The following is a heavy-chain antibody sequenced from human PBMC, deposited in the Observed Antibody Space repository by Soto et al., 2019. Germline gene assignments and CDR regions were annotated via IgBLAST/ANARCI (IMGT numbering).Heavy chain of an antibody. CDR2: IWYDGSNK. V-gene: IGHV3-33*01. CDR3: ARGIAAAALEYFQH. J-gene: IGHJ1*01. CDR1: GFTFSSYG. D-gene: IGHD6-13*01. Sequence: PGGSLRLSCAASGFTFSSYGMHWVRQAPGKGLEWVAVIWYDGSNKYYADSVKGRFTISRDNSKNTLYLQVNSLRAEDTAVYYCARGIAAAALEYFQHWGQGTLVTVSS.